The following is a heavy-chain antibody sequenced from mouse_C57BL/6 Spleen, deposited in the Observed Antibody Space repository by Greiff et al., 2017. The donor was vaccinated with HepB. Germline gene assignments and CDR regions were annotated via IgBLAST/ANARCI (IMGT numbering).Heavy chain of an antibody. CDR3: ARRLFDD. J-gene: IGHJ2*01. V-gene: IGHV1-82*01. Sequence: QVQLKESGPELVKPGASVKISCKASGYAFSSSWMNWVKQRPGKGLEWIGRIYPGDGDTNYNGKFKGKATLTADKSSSTAYMQLSSLTSEDSAVYFCARRLFDDWGQGTTLTVSS. CDR1: GYAFSSSW. CDR2: IYPGDGDT.